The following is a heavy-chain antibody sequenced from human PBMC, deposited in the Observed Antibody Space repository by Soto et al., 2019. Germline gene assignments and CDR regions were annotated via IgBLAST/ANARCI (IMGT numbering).Heavy chain of an antibody. CDR2: INPRGDST. Sequence: QVQLVQSGAEVKKPGASVKVSCRASGYSVISYDIHCVRQAPGQGLEWMGIINPRGDSTSYAQKFQGIVTMTRDTSTTTVYMGLNSLRSEDTAVDYCARGATSVSLPSDYWCQGTLVTVSS. CDR3: ARGATSVSLPSDY. V-gene: IGHV1-46*01. CDR1: GYSVISYD. D-gene: IGHD2-15*01. J-gene: IGHJ4*02.